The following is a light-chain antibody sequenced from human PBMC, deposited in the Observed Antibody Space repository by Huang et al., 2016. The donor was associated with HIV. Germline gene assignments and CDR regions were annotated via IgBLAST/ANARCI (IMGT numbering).Light chain of an antibody. V-gene: IGKV3-20*01. Sequence: EIVLTQSPGTLSLSPGERATLSCRASQSVSSSYLAWYQQKPGQAPRLLIYGASSRATGIPDRFSDSGSGTDFTLTISRREPEDCAVYYCQQYGGSPYTFGQGTKLEI. CDR2: GAS. CDR1: QSVSSSY. J-gene: IGKJ2*01. CDR3: QQYGGSPYT.